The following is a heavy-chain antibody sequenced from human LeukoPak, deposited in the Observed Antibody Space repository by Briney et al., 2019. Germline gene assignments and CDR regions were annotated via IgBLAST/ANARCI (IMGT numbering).Heavy chain of an antibody. CDR3: ARDKDSGWYGAFDY. CDR2: IYHSGST. D-gene: IGHD6-19*01. CDR1: GYSISSAYY. J-gene: IGHJ4*02. Sequence: PSETLSLTCAVSGYSISSAYYWGWIRQPPGKGLEWIGSIYHSGSTYYNPSLKSRVTISVDTSKNQFSLKLSSVTAADTAVYYCARDKDSGWYGAFDYWGQGTLVTVSS. V-gene: IGHV4-38-2*02.